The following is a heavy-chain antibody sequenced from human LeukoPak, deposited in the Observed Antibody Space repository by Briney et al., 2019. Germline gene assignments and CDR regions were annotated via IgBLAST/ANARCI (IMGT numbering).Heavy chain of an antibody. CDR2: IWYDGSKR. V-gene: IGHV3-33*01. CDR3: ARDPQHSMDV. D-gene: IGHD5-18*01. Sequence: SGGSLRLSCAASGFTFSNHGIDWVRQAPGKGLEWVSAIWYDGSKRCYADSVKGRFTISRDDSKNTVYLQMNSLRADDTAVYYCARDPQHSMDVWGQGTTVTVSS. CDR1: GFTFSNHG. J-gene: IGHJ6*02.